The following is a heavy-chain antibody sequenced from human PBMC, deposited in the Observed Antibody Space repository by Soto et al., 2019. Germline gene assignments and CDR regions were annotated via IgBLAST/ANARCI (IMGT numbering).Heavy chain of an antibody. J-gene: IGHJ4*02. CDR1: GFTFSSYW. CDR3: ARGASGNYYLDY. CDR2: INTDGSTT. D-gene: IGHD3-10*01. Sequence: EVQLVESGGNLVQPGGSLRLSCAASGFTFSSYWIHWVRQPPGKGLLWVSRINTDGSTTNYADSVKGRFTISRDNAKNTLYLQMNSLRAEDTAVDYCARGASGNYYLDYWGPGALVTISS. V-gene: IGHV3-74*01.